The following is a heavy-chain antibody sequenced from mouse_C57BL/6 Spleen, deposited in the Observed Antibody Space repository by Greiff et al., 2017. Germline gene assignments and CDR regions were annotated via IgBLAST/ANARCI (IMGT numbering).Heavy chain of an antibody. V-gene: IGHV5-4*03. D-gene: IGHD2-1*01. CDR2: ISDGGSYT. CDR3: ARSGYYGTAWFAY. J-gene: IGHJ3*01. Sequence: EVKLEESGGGLVKPGGSLKLSCAASGFTFSSYAMSWVRQTPEKRLEWVATISDGGSYTYYPDNVKGRFTISRDNAKNNLYLQMSHLKSEDTAMYYCARSGYYGTAWFAYWGQGTLVTVSA. CDR1: GFTFSSYA.